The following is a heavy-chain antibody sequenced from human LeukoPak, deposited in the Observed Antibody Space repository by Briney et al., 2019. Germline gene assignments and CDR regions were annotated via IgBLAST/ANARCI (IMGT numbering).Heavy chain of an antibody. D-gene: IGHD2-2*02. CDR1: GGSISSSSYY. V-gene: IGHV4-39*07. CDR3: ARYCSSTSCNNRNYGMDV. J-gene: IGHJ6*02. CDR2: IYYSGST. Sequence: SETLSLTCTVSGGSISSSSYYWGWIRQPPGKGLEWIGSIYYSGSTYYNPSLKSRVTISVDTSKNQFSLKLSSVTAADTAVYYCARYCSSTSCNNRNYGMDVWGQGTTVTVSS.